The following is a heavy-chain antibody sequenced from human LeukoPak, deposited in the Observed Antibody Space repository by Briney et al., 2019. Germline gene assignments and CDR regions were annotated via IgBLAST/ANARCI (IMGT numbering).Heavy chain of an antibody. CDR2: INHSGST. CDR1: GGSFSGYY. D-gene: IGHD6-13*01. Sequence: SETLSLTCAVYGGSFSGYYWSWIRQPPGKGLEWIGEINHSGSTNYNPSLKSRVTISVDTSKNQFPLKLSSVTAADTAVYYCAREREGSSWYDNAFDIWGQGTMVTVSS. J-gene: IGHJ3*02. V-gene: IGHV4-34*01. CDR3: AREREGSSWYDNAFDI.